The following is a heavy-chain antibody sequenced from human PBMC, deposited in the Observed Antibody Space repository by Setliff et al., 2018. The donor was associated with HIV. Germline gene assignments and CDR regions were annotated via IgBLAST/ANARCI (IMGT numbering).Heavy chain of an antibody. J-gene: IGHJ4*02. V-gene: IGHV1-2*02. CDR1: GYTFTGYY. D-gene: IGHD3-9*01. CDR3: ARENDILSGFNIHGFDY. Sequence: ASVKVSCKASGYTFTGYYMHWVRQAPGQGLEWMGWINPNTDGTNYAQKFQGRVTMARDTSINTAYMELSRLRSDDTAVYYCARENDILSGFNIHGFDYWGQGTLVTVSS. CDR2: INPNTDGT.